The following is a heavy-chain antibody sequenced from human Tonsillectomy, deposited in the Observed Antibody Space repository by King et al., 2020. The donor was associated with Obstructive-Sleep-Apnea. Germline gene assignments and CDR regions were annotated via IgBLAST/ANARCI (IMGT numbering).Heavy chain of an antibody. V-gene: IGHV3-30*04. J-gene: IGHJ5*02. CDR1: GFTFRNIG. D-gene: IGHD5-12*01. CDR2: ISFDGSDK. CDR3: TRDAVPTKYFDP. Sequence: VQLVESGGGVVQPGRSLRLSCVVSGFTFRNIGMHWVRQAPDKGLEWVASISFDGSDKYYADSSRCRLTISRDNSKSTLYLHMNSLRGEDTAIYYCTRDAVPTKYFDPWGQGTLVTVSP.